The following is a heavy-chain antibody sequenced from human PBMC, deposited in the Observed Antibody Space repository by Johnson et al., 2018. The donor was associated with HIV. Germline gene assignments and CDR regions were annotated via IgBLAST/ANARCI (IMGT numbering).Heavy chain of an antibody. Sequence: VQLVESGGGLVQPGGSLRLSCAASGFTFSNAWMSWVRQAPGKGLEWVSGINWNGGSTGYTDSVKGRFTVSRDNAKNSLYLQMNSLVAEDTAVYYWARDSPLIVGVPDAFDIWGQGTMVTVSS. V-gene: IGHV3-20*04. CDR1: GFTFSNAW. D-gene: IGHD1-26*01. CDR2: INWNGGST. J-gene: IGHJ3*02. CDR3: ARDSPLIVGVPDAFDI.